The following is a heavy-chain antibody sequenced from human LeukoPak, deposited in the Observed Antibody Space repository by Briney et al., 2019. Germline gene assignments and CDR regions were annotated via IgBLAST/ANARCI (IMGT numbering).Heavy chain of an antibody. CDR2: IYYSGST. D-gene: IGHD5-24*01. V-gene: IGHV4-59*01. CDR1: GGSMSSYY. Sequence: PSETLSLTCTVSGGSMSSYYWSWIRQPPGKGLEWIGYIYYSGSTKYNPSLKSRVTTSVETSKNQFSLKLSSVTAADTAVYYCARGSDGWLRAAFDIWGQGTMVTVSS. CDR3: ARGSDGWLRAAFDI. J-gene: IGHJ3*02.